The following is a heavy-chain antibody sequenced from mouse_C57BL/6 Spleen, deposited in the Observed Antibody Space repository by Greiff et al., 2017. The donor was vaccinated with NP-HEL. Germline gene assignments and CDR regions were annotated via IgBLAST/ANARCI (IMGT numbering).Heavy chain of an antibody. Sequence: VQLQQSGPVLVKPGASVKMSCKASGYTFTDYYMNWVKQSHGKSLEWIGVINPYNGGTSYNQKFKGKATLTVDKSSSTAYMELNSLTSEDSAVYSWARRGTVVAGDYWGKGTTLTVSS. CDR1: GYTFTDYY. CDR3: ARRGTVVAGDY. J-gene: IGHJ2*01. V-gene: IGHV1-19*01. CDR2: INPYNGGT. D-gene: IGHD1-1*01.